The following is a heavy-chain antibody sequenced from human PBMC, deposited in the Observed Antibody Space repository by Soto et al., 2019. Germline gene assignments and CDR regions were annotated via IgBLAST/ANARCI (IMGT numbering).Heavy chain of an antibody. Sequence: GASVKVSCKASGYTFTSYGIRWVRQAPGQGLEWMGWISAYNGNTNYAQKLQGRVTLSTDTYTNTAYMELRSLRSDDTAVYYCARDCSGGSCYVDYWGQGTLVTVSS. CDR3: ARDCSGGSCYVDY. D-gene: IGHD2-15*01. CDR2: ISAYNGNT. V-gene: IGHV1-18*01. J-gene: IGHJ4*02. CDR1: GYTFTSYG.